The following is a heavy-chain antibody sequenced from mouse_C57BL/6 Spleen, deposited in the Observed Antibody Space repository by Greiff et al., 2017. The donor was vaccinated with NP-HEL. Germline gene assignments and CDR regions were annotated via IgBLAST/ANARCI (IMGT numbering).Heavy chain of an antibody. D-gene: IGHD1-1*01. J-gene: IGHJ4*01. V-gene: IGHV1-22*01. CDR2: INPNNGGT. CDR1: GYTFTDYN. Sequence: VQLQQSGPELVKPGASVKMSCKASGYTFTDYNMHWVKQSHGKSLEWIGYINPNNGGTSYNQKFKGKATLTVNKSSSTAYMELRSLTSEDSAVYYCARFGVITTVVGAMDYWGQGTSVTVSS. CDR3: ARFGVITTVVGAMDY.